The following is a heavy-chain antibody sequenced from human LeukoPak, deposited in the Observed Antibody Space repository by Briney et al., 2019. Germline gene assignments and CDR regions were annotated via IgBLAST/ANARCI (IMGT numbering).Heavy chain of an antibody. V-gene: IGHV5-10-1*01. CDR3: GRLEDVVVVPAAANDC. CDR2: IDPSDSYN. J-gene: IGHJ4*02. CDR1: GSRFTSYW. Sequence: GEPLKISCKGSGSRFTSYWINWVLKMPGKGLEWMGRIDPSDSYNNYSTSFQGHVTISAAKSLSTAYLQWSSLKASDTAMYSCGRLEDVVVVPAAANDCWGQVTLVTVSS. D-gene: IGHD2-2*01.